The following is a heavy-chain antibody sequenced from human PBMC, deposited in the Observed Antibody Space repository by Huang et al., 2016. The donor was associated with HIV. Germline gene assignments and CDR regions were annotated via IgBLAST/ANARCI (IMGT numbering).Heavy chain of an antibody. CDR3: ARGSRSNGVSSFDY. CDR2: ISYDGSNK. V-gene: IGHV3-30-3*01. D-gene: IGHD2-8*01. CDR1: GFTFSSYA. J-gene: IGHJ4*02. Sequence: QVQLVESGGGVGQPGRSLRLSCAASGFTFSSYAMHWVRQAAGKGVEGVAVISYDGSNKYYADSVKGRFTSSRDNSKNTLYLQMNSLRAEDTAVYYCARGSRSNGVSSFDYWGQGTLVTVSS.